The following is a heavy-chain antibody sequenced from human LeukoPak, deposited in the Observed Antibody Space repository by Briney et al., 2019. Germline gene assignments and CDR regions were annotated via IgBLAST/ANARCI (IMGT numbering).Heavy chain of an antibody. J-gene: IGHJ5*02. CDR1: GFRVSNDY. CDR2: IFAGGSA. V-gene: IGHV3-66*01. D-gene: IGHD1-7*01. CDR3: ARDSNFDWFDP. Sequence: GGSLRLSCAASGFRVSNDYMSWVRQAPGKGLEWVSFIFAGGSAYYADSVKGRFTISRDNSKNTLYLQMNSLRAEDTAVYYCARDSNFDWFDPWGQGTLVTVSS.